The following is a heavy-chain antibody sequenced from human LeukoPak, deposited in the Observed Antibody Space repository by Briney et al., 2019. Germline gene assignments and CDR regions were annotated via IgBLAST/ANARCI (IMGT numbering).Heavy chain of an antibody. J-gene: IGHJ4*02. CDR3: ARGHSGDGYHFDY. D-gene: IGHD2-21*01. V-gene: IGHV1-2*02. CDR2: INPTSGGT. CDR1: GYTFNKYG. Sequence: ASVKVSCKASGYTFNKYGISWVRQAPGQGLEWVGWINPTSGGTSYAQKFQGRVTLTRDTSIDTAYMDLSSLRYDDTAIYYCARGHSGDGYHFDYWGQGTLVAVSS.